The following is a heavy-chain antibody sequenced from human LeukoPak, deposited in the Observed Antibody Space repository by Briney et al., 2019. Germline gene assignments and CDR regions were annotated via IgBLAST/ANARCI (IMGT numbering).Heavy chain of an antibody. CDR2: IIPIFGTA. J-gene: IGHJ5*02. V-gene: IGHV1-69*05. Sequence: GASVKVSCKASGGTFSSYAISWVRQAPGQGLEWMGGIIPIFGTANYAQKFQGRVTITTDESTSTAYMELSSLRSEDTAVYYCARVHQIVTYYYDSSGYYWFDPWAREPWSPSPQ. CDR3: ARVHQIVTYYYDSSGYYWFDP. D-gene: IGHD3-22*01. CDR1: GGTFSSYA.